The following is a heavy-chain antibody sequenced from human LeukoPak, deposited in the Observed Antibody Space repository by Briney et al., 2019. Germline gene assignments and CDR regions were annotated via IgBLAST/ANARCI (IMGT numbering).Heavy chain of an antibody. CDR1: GGSISSSNW. CDR2: IYHSGST. Sequence: SETLSLTCAVSGGSISSSNWWSWVRQPPGTGLEWIGEIYHSGSTNYNPSPKSRVTISVDKSKNQFSLKLISVTAADTAVYYCVLGYCSSTSCYSVDYWGQGTLVTVSS. J-gene: IGHJ4*02. CDR3: VLGYCSSTSCYSVDY. V-gene: IGHV4-4*02. D-gene: IGHD2-2*01.